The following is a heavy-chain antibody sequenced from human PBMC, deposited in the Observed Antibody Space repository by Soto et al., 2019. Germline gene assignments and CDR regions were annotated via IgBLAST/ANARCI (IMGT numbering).Heavy chain of an antibody. Sequence: EVQLLESGGGLVQPGGSLRLSCAASGFTFSSYAMSWVRQAPGKGLEWVSAISGSGGSTYYADSVRGRFTISRDNSKKPLYLRTKTLRADDTTRYYRAKGGGKHSSGWYYFDYWGQGTLVTVSS. CDR2: ISGSGGST. D-gene: IGHD6-19*01. V-gene: IGHV3-23*01. CDR3: AKGGGKHSSGWYYFDY. J-gene: IGHJ4*02. CDR1: GFTFSSYA.